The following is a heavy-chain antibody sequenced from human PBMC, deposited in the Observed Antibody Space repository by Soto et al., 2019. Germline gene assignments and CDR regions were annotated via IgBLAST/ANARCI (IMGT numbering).Heavy chain of an antibody. CDR3: AKDMELGGDY. D-gene: IGHD1-7*01. J-gene: IGHJ4*02. CDR2: ISWNSGSI. V-gene: IGHV3-9*01. Sequence: EVQLVESGGGLVQPGRSLRLSCAASGFTFDDYAMHWVRQAPGKGLEWVSGISWNSGSIGYADSVKGRFTISRDNAKNSLYLQMKSLRAEDTALYYCAKDMELGGDYWGQGTLVTVSS. CDR1: GFTFDDYA.